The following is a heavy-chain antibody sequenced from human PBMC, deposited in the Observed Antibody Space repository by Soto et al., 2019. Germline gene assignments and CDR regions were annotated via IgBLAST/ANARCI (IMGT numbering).Heavy chain of an antibody. J-gene: IGHJ6*02. D-gene: IGHD5-12*01. CDR1: GGSISSYY. Sequence: SETLSLTCTVSGGSISSYYWSWIRQPPGKGLEWIGYIYYSGSTNYNPSLKSRVTISVDTSKNQFSLKLSSVTAADTAVYYCARGPVGYCGYPRLYYYYYYGMDVWGQGTTVTVSS. V-gene: IGHV4-59*01. CDR2: IYYSGST. CDR3: ARGPVGYCGYPRLYYYYYYGMDV.